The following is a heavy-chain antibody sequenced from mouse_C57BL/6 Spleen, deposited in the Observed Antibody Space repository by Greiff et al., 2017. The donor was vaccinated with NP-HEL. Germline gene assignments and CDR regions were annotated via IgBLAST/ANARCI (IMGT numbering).Heavy chain of an antibody. Sequence: QVQLQQPGAELVKPGASVKLSCKASGYTFTSYWMQWVKQRPGQGLEWIGEIDPSDSYTNYNQKFKGKATLTVDTSSSTAHMQLSSLTSEDSAVYYCARSGYGNCDYWGQGTTLTVSS. D-gene: IGHD2-10*02. CDR1: GYTFTSYW. CDR3: ARSGYGNCDY. V-gene: IGHV1-50*01. CDR2: IDPSDSYT. J-gene: IGHJ2*01.